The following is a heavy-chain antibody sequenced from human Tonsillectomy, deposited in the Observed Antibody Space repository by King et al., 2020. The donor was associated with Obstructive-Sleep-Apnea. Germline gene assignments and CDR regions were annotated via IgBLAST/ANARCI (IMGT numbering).Heavy chain of an antibody. CDR1: GFTFSSYA. J-gene: IGHJ4*02. CDR2: ISYDGSNK. D-gene: IGHD4-17*01. CDR3: ARDDYGDFGLLDY. V-gene: IGHV3-30*04. Sequence: VQLVESGGGVVQPGRSLRLSCAASGFTFSSYAMHWVRQAPGKGLEWVAVISYDGSNKYYADSVKGRFTISRDNSKNTLYLQMNSLRGEDTAVDYCARDDYGDFGLLDYWGQGTLVIVSS.